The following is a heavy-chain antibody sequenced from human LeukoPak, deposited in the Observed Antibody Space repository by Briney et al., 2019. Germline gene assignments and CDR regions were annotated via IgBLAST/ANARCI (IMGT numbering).Heavy chain of an antibody. Sequence: SETLSLTCTVSGGSIGSYYWSWIRQPPGKGLEWIGYIYYSGSTNYNPPLKSRVTISVDTSKNQFSLKLSSVTAADTAVYYCASGSIAAAGSGLDYWGQGTLVTVSS. D-gene: IGHD6-13*01. CDR3: ASGSIAAAGSGLDY. V-gene: IGHV4-59*01. J-gene: IGHJ4*02. CDR1: GGSIGSYY. CDR2: IYYSGST.